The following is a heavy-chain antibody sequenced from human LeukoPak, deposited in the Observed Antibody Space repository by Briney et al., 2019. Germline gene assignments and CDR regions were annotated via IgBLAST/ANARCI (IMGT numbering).Heavy chain of an antibody. CDR2: ISGSGGST. Sequence: GGSLRLSCAASGFTFSSYAMSWVRQAPGKGLEWVSAISGSGGSTYYADSVKGRSTIPRDNSKNTLYLQMNSLRAEDTAAYYCAKRDYGDYEVPFDYWGQGTLVTASS. CDR1: GFTFSSYA. D-gene: IGHD4-17*01. V-gene: IGHV3-23*01. CDR3: AKRDYGDYEVPFDY. J-gene: IGHJ4*02.